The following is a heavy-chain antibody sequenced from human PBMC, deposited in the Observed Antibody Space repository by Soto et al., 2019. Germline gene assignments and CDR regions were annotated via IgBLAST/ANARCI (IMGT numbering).Heavy chain of an antibody. CDR2: INAGDGGT. D-gene: IGHD1-26*01. CDR1: GYTFANYG. V-gene: IGHV1-3*01. CDR3: ARTGHSGSCDF. Sequence: GASVKVSCKASGYTFANYGIHWVRQAPGQRLEWMGWINAGDGGTKYSENFQGRVTITRDTSATTVYLGLSSLSSEDTASYYCARTGHSGSCDFWGQGT. J-gene: IGHJ4*02.